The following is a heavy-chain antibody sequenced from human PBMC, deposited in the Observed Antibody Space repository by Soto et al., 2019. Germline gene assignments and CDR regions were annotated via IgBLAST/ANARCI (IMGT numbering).Heavy chain of an antibody. J-gene: IGHJ6*02. Sequence: QVQLVQSGAEVKKPESSVRVSCKASGGTFNSYAITWVRQAPGQGLEWMGGTIPMFGTTNYAEKFQGRVTISADESTNIAYMELSSLRSEGTAVYYCTRCGIRYHSIGYYLGIDGMDVWGQGTTVIVSS. D-gene: IGHD3-22*01. CDR3: TRCGIRYHSIGYYLGIDGMDV. CDR1: GGTFNSYA. CDR2: TIPMFGTT. V-gene: IGHV1-69*12.